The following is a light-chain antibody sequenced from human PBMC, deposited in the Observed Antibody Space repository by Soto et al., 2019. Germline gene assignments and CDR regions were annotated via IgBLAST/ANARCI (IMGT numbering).Light chain of an antibody. CDR2: AAS. V-gene: IGKV1-16*01. CDR1: QSISNY. CDR3: KQYNTLRT. J-gene: IGKJ1*01. Sequence: DIHMSQSPSSLSASVGYTFIITCGTSQSISNYLNWYQHKPGKAPNVLISAASNLQSGVPSRFSGSGSGTEFTLTISSLQPDDFATYYCKQYNTLRTFGQGTKVDIK.